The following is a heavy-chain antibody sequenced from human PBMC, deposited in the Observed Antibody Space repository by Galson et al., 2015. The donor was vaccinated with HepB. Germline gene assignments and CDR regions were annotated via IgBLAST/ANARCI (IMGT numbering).Heavy chain of an antibody. Sequence: SVKVSCKASGGTFSRYTISWVRQAPGQGLEWMGGITPIFGTASYAQKFQGRVTITADESTSTAYMELRSLRSEDTAVYYCARRSSKYCSSTSCYGRYYGMDVWGQGTTVTVSS. J-gene: IGHJ6*02. CDR2: ITPIFGTA. D-gene: IGHD2-2*01. CDR3: ARRSSKYCSSTSCYGRYYGMDV. CDR1: GGTFSRYT. V-gene: IGHV1-69*13.